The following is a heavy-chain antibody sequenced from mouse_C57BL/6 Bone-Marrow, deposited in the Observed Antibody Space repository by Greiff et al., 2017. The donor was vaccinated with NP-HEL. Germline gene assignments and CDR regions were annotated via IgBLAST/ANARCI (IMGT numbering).Heavy chain of an antibody. CDR2: IRNKANGYTT. V-gene: IGHV7-3*01. CDR1: GFTFTDYY. J-gene: IGHJ2*01. Sequence: DVMLVESRGGLVQPGGSLSLSCAASGFTFTDYYMSWVRQPPGKALEWLGFIRNKANGYTTEYTASVKGRFTISRDNSQSILYLQMNALRAEDSATDDCARYEGIYYSHFDYWGQGTTLTVSS. CDR3: ARYEGIYYSHFDY. D-gene: IGHD1-1*01.